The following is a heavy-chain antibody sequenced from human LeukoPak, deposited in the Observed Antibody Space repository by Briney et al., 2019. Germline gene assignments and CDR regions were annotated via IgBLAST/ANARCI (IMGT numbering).Heavy chain of an antibody. Sequence: SETLSLTCTVSGGSVNSGTYYWSWIRQPPGKGLEWIGHIYFSGSTNYNPSLKSRVTISVDTSKNQFSLKLSSVTAADTAVYYCARDVADATEIDAFDIWGQGTMVTVSS. CDR1: GGSVNSGTYY. CDR2: IYFSGST. V-gene: IGHV4-61*01. D-gene: IGHD4-17*01. CDR3: ARDVADATEIDAFDI. J-gene: IGHJ3*02.